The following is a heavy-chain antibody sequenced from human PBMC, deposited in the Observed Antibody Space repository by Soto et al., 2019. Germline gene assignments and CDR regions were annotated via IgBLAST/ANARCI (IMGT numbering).Heavy chain of an antibody. CDR3: ARGAELGTVTVGNDYYMNA. CDR2: IVPILGVA. J-gene: IGHJ6*03. D-gene: IGHD4-17*01. Sequence: QVPLVQSGAEVKKPGSSEKVYCKASGDTFSNHTLSWVRQDPGQALEWMGRIVPILGVANHAQKFQGRIPTTADKSTTTAYLELSRCRAADTAVYCCARGAELGTVTVGNDYYMNAWGKGTTV. V-gene: IGHV1-69*04. CDR1: GDTFSNHT.